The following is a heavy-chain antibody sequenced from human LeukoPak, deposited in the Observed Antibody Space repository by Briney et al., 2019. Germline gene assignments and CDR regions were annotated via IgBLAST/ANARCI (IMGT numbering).Heavy chain of an antibody. D-gene: IGHD2-2*02. CDR1: GFTFSDHY. V-gene: IGHV3-11*01. Sequence: PGGSLRLSCAASGFTFSDHYMSWIRQAPGKGLEWLSYISGSGRTIYYADSVKGRFTISRDNSKNTLYLQMNSLRAEDTAVYYCAKVIPRCAFDYWGQGTLVTVSS. J-gene: IGHJ4*02. CDR2: ISGSGRTI. CDR3: AKVIPRCAFDY.